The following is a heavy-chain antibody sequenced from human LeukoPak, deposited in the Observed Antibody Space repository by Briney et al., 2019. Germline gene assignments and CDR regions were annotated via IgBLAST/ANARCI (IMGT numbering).Heavy chain of an antibody. CDR3: ARGGVPAATPLLVHPYYYYYGMDV. CDR1: GWSFSGYY. CDR2: INHSGST. Sequence: PSETLSLTCAVYGWSFSGYYWSWIRQPPGKGLEWIGEINHSGSTNYNPSLKSRVTISVDTSKNQFSLKLSSVTAADTAVYYCARGGVPAATPLLVHPYYYYYGMDVWGQGTTVTVSS. V-gene: IGHV4-34*01. J-gene: IGHJ6*02. D-gene: IGHD2-2*01.